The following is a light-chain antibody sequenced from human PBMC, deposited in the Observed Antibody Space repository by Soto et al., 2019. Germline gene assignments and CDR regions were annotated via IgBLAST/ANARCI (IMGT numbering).Light chain of an antibody. J-gene: IGKJ1*01. CDR3: QQSYNFPRT. V-gene: IGKV1-39*01. CDR2: AAS. Sequence: DIQMTQSPSTLSGSVGDRVTITCRASQTISSWLAWYQQKPGKAPKLLIYAASTLQSGVPSRFSGSGSGTDFTLTITSLQPEDFATYYCQQSYNFPRTFGQGTKVDIK. CDR1: QTISSW.